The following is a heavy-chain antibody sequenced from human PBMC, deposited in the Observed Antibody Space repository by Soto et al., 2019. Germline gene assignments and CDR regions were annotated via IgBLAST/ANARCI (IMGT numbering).Heavy chain of an antibody. D-gene: IGHD3-3*01. CDR3: ARVSTDYDFWSGYYRPPFDY. CDR2: INHSGST. CDR1: GWSFSGYY. J-gene: IGHJ4*02. V-gene: IGHV4-34*01. Sequence: PSETLSLTCAVYGWSFSGYYWSWIRQPPGKGLEWIGEINHSGSTNYNPSLKSRVTISVDTSKNQFSLKLSSVTAADTAVYYCARVSTDYDFWSGYYRPPFDYWGQGTLVTVSS.